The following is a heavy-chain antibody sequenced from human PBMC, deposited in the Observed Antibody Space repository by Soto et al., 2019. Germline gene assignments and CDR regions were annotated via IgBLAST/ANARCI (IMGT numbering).Heavy chain of an antibody. CDR2: INSNGGST. CDR3: ARAPGYSGYDALDY. Sequence: EVQLVESGGGLVQPGGSLRLSCAASGYTFSTYAMHWVRQAPGKGLEYVSVINSNGGSTFYANSVKGRFTISRDNSKNTLYLQRGSLRVEDAGVYYCARAPGYSGYDALDYWGQGTLVTVSS. D-gene: IGHD5-12*01. V-gene: IGHV3-64*01. J-gene: IGHJ4*02. CDR1: GYTFSTYA.